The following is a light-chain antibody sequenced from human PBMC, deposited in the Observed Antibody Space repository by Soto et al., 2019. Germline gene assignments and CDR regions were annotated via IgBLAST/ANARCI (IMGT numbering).Light chain of an antibody. CDR1: QSLVHSDGNTY. J-gene: IGKJ2*01. CDR3: LQATPYRPYT. V-gene: IGKV2-24*01. CDR2: KVS. Sequence: DLVLTQTPLSSPVTLGQPASISCRSSQSLVHSDGNTYLSWFHQRPGQPPRLLIDKVSNRFSGVPDRFSGSGAGTDFTPKINRVEAEDVGIYFCLQATPYRPYTFGQGTKLEIK.